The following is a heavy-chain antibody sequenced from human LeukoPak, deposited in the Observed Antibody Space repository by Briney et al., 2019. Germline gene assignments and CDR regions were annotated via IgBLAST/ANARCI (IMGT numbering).Heavy chain of an antibody. J-gene: IGHJ5*02. CDR3: ARGSSVRDWFDL. Sequence: ASVKVSRKASGYTFTGYFMNWVRQAPGQGLEWMGWINPNSGGANYAQKFRGRVTMTRDTSISTAYMELSSLISDDTAVYYCARGSSVRDWFDLWGQGTLVTVSS. CDR1: GYTFTGYF. V-gene: IGHV1-2*02. D-gene: IGHD1-1*01. CDR2: INPNSGGA.